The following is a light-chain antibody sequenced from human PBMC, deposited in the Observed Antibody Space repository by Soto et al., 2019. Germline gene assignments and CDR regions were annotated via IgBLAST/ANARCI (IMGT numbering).Light chain of an antibody. Sequence: EIVMTQSPATLSVSPGERATLSCRASQSVSSKLAWYQQKVGQAPRLLIYDASTRATGIPARLSGSGSGTEFTLTISSLQSEDFAVYYCQQYKKWPRTFGQGTKVEIK. J-gene: IGKJ1*01. CDR3: QQYKKWPRT. V-gene: IGKV3-15*01. CDR2: DAS. CDR1: QSVSSK.